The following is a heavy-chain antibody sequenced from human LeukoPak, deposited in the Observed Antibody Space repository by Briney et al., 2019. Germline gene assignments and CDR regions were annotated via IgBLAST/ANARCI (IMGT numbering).Heavy chain of an antibody. J-gene: IGHJ4*02. V-gene: IGHV3-15*01. D-gene: IGHD3-10*01. CDR3: TTVLTYYYGLGSYYKIPFDY. CDR1: GFSFSNAW. Sequence: GGSLRLSCAASGFSFSNAWMSWVRQAPGKGLEWVGRIKSKTDGGTTDYAAPVKGRFTISRDDSKNTLYLQMNSLKTEDTAVYYCTTVLTYYYGLGSYYKIPFDYWGQGTLVTVSS. CDR2: IKSKTDGGTT.